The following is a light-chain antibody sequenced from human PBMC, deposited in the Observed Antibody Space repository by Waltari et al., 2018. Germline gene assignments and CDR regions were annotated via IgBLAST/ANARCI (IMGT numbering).Light chain of an antibody. J-gene: IGKJ2*01. V-gene: IGKV3-20*01. CDR1: QSVGSSY. CDR3: QQYGSPPYT. Sequence: EIVLTQSPGTLSLSPGEGATLSCWASQSVGSSYLAWFQQKPCQAPRLLIYAVSSRATGVPDRFSGSGSGTDFTLTINRLEPEDSAVYYCQQYGSPPYTFGQGTKLEI. CDR2: AVS.